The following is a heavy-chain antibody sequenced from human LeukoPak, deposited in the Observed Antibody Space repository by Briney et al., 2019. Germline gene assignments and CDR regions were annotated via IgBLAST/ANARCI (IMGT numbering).Heavy chain of an antibody. CDR3: AREGIAVAGSFDY. V-gene: IGHV4-59*01. CDR1: GGSISSYY. Sequence: PSETLSLTCTVSGGSISSYYGSWIRQPPGKGLEWIGYIYYSGSTDYNPSLKSRVTISVDTSKNQFSLKLSSVTAADTAVYYCAREGIAVAGSFDYWGQGTLVTVPS. J-gene: IGHJ4*02. D-gene: IGHD6-19*01. CDR2: IYYSGST.